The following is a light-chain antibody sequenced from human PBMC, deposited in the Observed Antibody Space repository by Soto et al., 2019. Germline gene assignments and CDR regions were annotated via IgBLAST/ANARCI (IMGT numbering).Light chain of an antibody. CDR1: QHIHTW. CDR3: QQANNFPFA. V-gene: IGKV1-12*01. CDR2: GAS. Sequence: DIQMTQSPSSVSASVGERVTISCRASQHIHTWLAWYQQKPGKAPNLLIYGASTLQDGVPSRFTGSGSGTDFTLTISSLQPEDFATYYCQQANNFPFAFGPGTKVDLK. J-gene: IGKJ3*01.